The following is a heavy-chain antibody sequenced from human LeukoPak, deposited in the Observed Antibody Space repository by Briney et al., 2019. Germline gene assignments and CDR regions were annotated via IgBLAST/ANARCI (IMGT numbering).Heavy chain of an antibody. CDR3: ARDRLSGYCSSTSCYLPIEY. CDR2: ISYDGSNK. Sequence: GGSLRLSCAASGFTFSSYAMHWVRQAPGKGLEWVAVISYDGSNKYYADSVKGRFTISRDNSKNTLYLQMNSLRAEDTAVYYCARDRLSGYCSSTSCYLPIEYWGQGTLVTVSS. V-gene: IGHV3-30-3*01. J-gene: IGHJ4*02. CDR1: GFTFSSYA. D-gene: IGHD2-2*03.